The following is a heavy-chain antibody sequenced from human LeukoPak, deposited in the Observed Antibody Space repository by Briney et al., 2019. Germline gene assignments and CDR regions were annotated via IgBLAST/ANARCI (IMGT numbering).Heavy chain of an antibody. CDR3: ARALERRAGFDY. J-gene: IGHJ4*02. V-gene: IGHV1-46*01. D-gene: IGHD1-1*01. CDR1: GYTFTSYY. CDR2: INPSGGST. Sequence: ASVKVSCTASGYTFTSYYMHWVRQAPGQGLEWMGIINPSGGSTSYAQKFQGRVTMTRDTSTSTVYMELSSLRSEDTAVYYCARALERRAGFDYWGQGTLVTVSS.